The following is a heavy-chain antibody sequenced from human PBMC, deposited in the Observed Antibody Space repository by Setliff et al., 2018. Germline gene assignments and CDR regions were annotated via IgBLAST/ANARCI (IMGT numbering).Heavy chain of an antibody. CDR2: INGDGTIT. V-gene: IGHV3-74*01. D-gene: IGHD7-27*01. J-gene: IGHJ6*03. CDR3: ASIDWGENFYNMDV. CDR1: GFTISKYW. Sequence: GGSLRLSCGASGFTISKYWMYWVRQVPGKGLVWVSRINGDGTITNYADSVKGRFTISRDNAKNTLYLQMNSLRGEDTAVYFCASIDWGENFYNMDVWGKGTTVTVSS.